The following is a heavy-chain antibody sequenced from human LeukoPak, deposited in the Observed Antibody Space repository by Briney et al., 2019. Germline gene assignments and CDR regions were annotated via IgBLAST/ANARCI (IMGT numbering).Heavy chain of an antibody. V-gene: IGHV3-23*01. D-gene: IGHD1-26*01. CDR2: ISSGAVTT. CDR1: GFTFSSFA. Sequence: GGSLRLSCAASGFTFSSFAMSWGRQAPGKGLEWVSAISSGAVTTYYADSVKARFTISRNNSKNPLYLQINRLTVDDTAVYDCARRLSSVGGRDFDLWGRGTLVTVSS. CDR3: ARRLSSVGGRDFDL. J-gene: IGHJ2*01.